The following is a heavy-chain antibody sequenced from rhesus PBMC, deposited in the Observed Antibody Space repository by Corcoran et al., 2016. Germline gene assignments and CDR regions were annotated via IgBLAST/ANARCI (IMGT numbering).Heavy chain of an antibody. CDR3: ASDRGYSGSWSLGYFDY. J-gene: IGHJ4*01. Sequence: QLQLQESGPGLVKPSETLSVTCAVSGGSISSSYWSWIRQAPGKGLEWIGYIYGSGSSTNYNPSLKCRVTLSVDTSKNQLSLKLSSVTAADTAVYYCASDRGYSGSWSLGYFDYWGQGVLVTVSS. D-gene: IGHD6-25*01. CDR1: GGSISSSY. CDR2: IYGSGSST. V-gene: IGHV4-169*02.